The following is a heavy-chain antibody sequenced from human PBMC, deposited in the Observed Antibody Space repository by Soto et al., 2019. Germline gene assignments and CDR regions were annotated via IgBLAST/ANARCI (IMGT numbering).Heavy chain of an antibody. Sequence: GGSLRLSCAASGFTFTNYDMHWVRQAPGKGLEWMALILHDGSAEYYADSVKGRFTISRDNSKNTLYLQMNSLRAEGTAVYHCARSRDGYSFYFYYGMDGWGQGTTVTVSS. D-gene: IGHD4-4*01. CDR2: ILHDGSAE. CDR1: GFTFTNYD. V-gene: IGHV3-30*03. J-gene: IGHJ6*02. CDR3: ARSRDGYSFYFYYGMDG.